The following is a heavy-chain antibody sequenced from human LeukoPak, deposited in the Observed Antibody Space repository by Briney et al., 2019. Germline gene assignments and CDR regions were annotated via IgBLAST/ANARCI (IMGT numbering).Heavy chain of an antibody. D-gene: IGHD6-6*01. Sequence: GGSLRLSCAASGFTFSGSAMHWVRQASGKGLEWVGRIRSKANSYATAYAASVKGRFTISRDDSKNTAYLQMNSLKTEDTAVYYCTRSSSSSPSDYWGQGTLVTVSS. CDR2: IRSKANSYAT. J-gene: IGHJ4*02. V-gene: IGHV3-73*01. CDR3: TRSSSSSPSDY. CDR1: GFTFSGSA.